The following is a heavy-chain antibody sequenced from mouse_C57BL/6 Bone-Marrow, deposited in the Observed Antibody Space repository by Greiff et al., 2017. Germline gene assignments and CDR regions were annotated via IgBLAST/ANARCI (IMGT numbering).Heavy chain of an antibody. J-gene: IGHJ2*01. CDR2: ISDGGSYT. D-gene: IGHD2-5*01. CDR1: GFTFSSYA. CDR3: ARSSYYSNYVDY. Sequence: EVQLVESGGGLVKPGGSLKLSCAASGFTFSSYAMSWVRQTPEKRLEWVATISDGGSYTYYPDNVKGRFTISRDNAKNNLYLQMSHLTSEDTAMYYCARSSYYSNYVDYWGQGTTLTVSS. V-gene: IGHV5-4*01.